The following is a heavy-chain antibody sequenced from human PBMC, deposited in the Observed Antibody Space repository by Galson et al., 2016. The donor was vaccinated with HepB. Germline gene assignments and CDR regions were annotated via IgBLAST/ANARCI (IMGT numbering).Heavy chain of an antibody. J-gene: IGHJ6*02. CDR1: GYSFTSYW. Sequence: QSGAEVKKPGESLRLSCKASGYSFTSYWIHWVRQMPGKGLEWMGAIDPTDSNTNYSPSFQGHVTLSADKSVNTAYLQWRNLKASDTATYYCARAYNWDDEDSGLDVWGQGTSVTVSS. D-gene: IGHD1-1*01. CDR2: IDPTDSNT. V-gene: IGHV5-10-1*01. CDR3: ARAYNWDDEDSGLDV.